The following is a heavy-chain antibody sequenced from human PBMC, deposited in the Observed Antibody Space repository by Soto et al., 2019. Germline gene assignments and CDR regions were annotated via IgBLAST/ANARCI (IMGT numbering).Heavy chain of an antibody. Sequence: SETLSLTCAVSGGSVSTSSYFWVWIRQPPGKGLEWIGSIYYSGTTYYNPSVKSRVTISLDTSKNHVSLRLTSVTAADTAVYYCARNPDFYDSSGNHPGPDFWGQGTLVTVSS. CDR1: GGSVSTSSYF. V-gene: IGHV4-39*02. J-gene: IGHJ4*02. D-gene: IGHD3-22*01. CDR3: ARNPDFYDSSGNHPGPDF. CDR2: IYYSGTT.